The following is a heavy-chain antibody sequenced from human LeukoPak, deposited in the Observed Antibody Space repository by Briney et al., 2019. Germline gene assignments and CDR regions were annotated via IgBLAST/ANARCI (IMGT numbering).Heavy chain of an antibody. CDR2: INYDGTIT. Sequence: PGGSLRLSCAASGFSFSSYWMHWVRQIPGRGLVWVSRINYDGTITKYADSVKGRSTISRDNAKSTLFLQMNTLRAEDTAVYYCARVFADGTGWPVDYWGQGTQVTVSS. J-gene: IGHJ4*02. V-gene: IGHV3-74*03. D-gene: IGHD2-8*02. CDR3: ARVFADGTGWPVDY. CDR1: GFSFSSYW.